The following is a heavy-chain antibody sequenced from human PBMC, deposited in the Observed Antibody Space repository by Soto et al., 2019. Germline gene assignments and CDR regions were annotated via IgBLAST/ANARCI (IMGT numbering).Heavy chain of an antibody. CDR1: GFTFSSYA. CDR3: AKDGGDIVVVPAAKILYGMDV. V-gene: IGHV3-23*01. D-gene: IGHD2-2*01. CDR2: ISGSGGST. Sequence: GGSLRLSCAASGFTFSSYAMSWVRQAPGKGLEWVSAISGSGGSTYYADSVKGRFTISRDNSKNTLYLQMNSLRAEDTAVYYCAKDGGDIVVVPAAKILYGMDVWGQGTTVTVSS. J-gene: IGHJ6*02.